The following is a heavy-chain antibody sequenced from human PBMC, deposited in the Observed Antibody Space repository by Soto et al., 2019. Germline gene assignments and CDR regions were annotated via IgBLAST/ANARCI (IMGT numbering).Heavy chain of an antibody. Sequence: EGSLRLSCAASGFTFSSYGMHWVRQAPGKGLEWEAVISYDGSNKYYADSVKGRFTISRDNSKNTLYLQMNSLRAEDTAVYYCAKMKGNYYYYGMDVWGQGTTVTVSS. J-gene: IGHJ6*02. CDR3: AKMKGNYYYYGMDV. CDR1: GFTFSSYG. CDR2: ISYDGSNK. V-gene: IGHV3-30*18. D-gene: IGHD3-10*01.